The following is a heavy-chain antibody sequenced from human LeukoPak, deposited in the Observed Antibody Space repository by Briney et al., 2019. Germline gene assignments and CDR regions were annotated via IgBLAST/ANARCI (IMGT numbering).Heavy chain of an antibody. J-gene: IGHJ5*02. Sequence: ASVKVSYKASGYTFTSYYMYWVRQAPGQGLEWMGIINPSGDNTNYAQKFQGRVTMTRDMSTTTVYMELRSLRPDDTAVYYCARDAREVLLWFGEFSPWGQGTLVTVSS. CDR2: INPSGDNT. CDR1: GYTFTSYY. V-gene: IGHV1-46*01. D-gene: IGHD3-10*01. CDR3: ARDAREVLLWFGEFSP.